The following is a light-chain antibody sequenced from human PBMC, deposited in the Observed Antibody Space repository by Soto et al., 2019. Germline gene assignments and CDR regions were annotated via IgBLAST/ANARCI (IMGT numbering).Light chain of an antibody. CDR2: AAS. CDR3: QQHGSSSIT. J-gene: IGKJ5*01. Sequence: ELVLTQSPGTLSLSPGERATLSCRASQSISSSYLAWYQQRHGQAPRLLVYAASRRATGIPDRFSGSGSETDFTLTISRLDPEDFAVYFCQQHGSSSITFGQGTRLEIK. CDR1: QSISSSY. V-gene: IGKV3-20*01.